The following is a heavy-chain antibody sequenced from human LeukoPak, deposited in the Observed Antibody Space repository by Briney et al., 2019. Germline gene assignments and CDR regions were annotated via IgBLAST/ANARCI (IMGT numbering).Heavy chain of an antibody. Sequence: SSETLSLTCIVSGGSISSGHYWWGWLRQPPGEGLGWIGSVFHSGNTHYKASLQSRVSVSVDSSKNQFSLELTSVTAADTAVYYCARQRGVGSWSFDYWGQGTLVTVSS. D-gene: IGHD2-8*02. CDR1: GGSISSGHYW. CDR3: ARQRGVGSWSFDY. CDR2: VFHSGNT. J-gene: IGHJ4*02. V-gene: IGHV4-39*01.